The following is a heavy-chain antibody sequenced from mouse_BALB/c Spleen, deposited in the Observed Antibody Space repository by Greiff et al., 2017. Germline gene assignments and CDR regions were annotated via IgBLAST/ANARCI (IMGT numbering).Heavy chain of an antibody. CDR2: ISSGGSYT. CDR3: TRGGTARATLAMDY. Sequence: EVKLVESGGGLVKPGGSLKLSCAASGFTFSSYTMSWVRQTPEKRLEWVATISSGGSYTYYPDSVKGRFTISRDNAKNTLYLQMSSLKSEDTAMYYCTRGGTARATLAMDYWGQGTSVTVSS. CDR1: GFTFSSYT. V-gene: IGHV5-6-4*01. D-gene: IGHD3-2*01. J-gene: IGHJ4*01.